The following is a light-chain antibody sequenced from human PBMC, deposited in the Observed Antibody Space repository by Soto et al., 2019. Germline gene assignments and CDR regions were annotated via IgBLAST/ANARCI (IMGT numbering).Light chain of an antibody. CDR3: QQSSITPLT. CDR2: AAS. CDR1: QSISSY. J-gene: IGKJ4*01. V-gene: IGKV1-39*01. Sequence: DIQMTQSPSSLSASVGDRVTITCRASQSISSYLNWYQQKPGKAPKLLIYAASSLRSGVPSRFSGSGSGTDFTLTISSLQPEDFATYYCQQSSITPLTFGGGTKVEIK.